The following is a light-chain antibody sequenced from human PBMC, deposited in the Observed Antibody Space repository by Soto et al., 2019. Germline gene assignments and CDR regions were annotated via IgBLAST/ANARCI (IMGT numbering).Light chain of an antibody. CDR3: QQYSSAST. V-gene: IGKV1-5*03. CDR2: RAS. Sequence: DIQMTQSPSTLSASVGDRVTIACRASQSINNWLAWYQQKPGKAPKLLIYRASSLENGVPSRFSGRGSGTEFIFTITSLQPDDFATYYCQQYSSASTFGQGTKVEI. J-gene: IGKJ1*01. CDR1: QSINNW.